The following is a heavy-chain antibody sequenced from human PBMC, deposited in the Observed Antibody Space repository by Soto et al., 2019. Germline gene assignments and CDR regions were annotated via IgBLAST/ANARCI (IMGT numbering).Heavy chain of an antibody. J-gene: IGHJ6*02. CDR2: ISYDGSNK. CDR3: AKDPSRGVAARPYYYYGMDV. V-gene: IGHV3-30*18. Sequence: GGSLRLSCAASGFTFSSYGMHWVRQAPGKGLEWVAVISYDGSNKYYADSVKGRFTISRDNSKNTLYLQMNNLRAEDTAVYYCAKDPSRGVAARPYYYYGMDVWGQGTTVTVSS. CDR1: GFTFSSYG. D-gene: IGHD6-6*01.